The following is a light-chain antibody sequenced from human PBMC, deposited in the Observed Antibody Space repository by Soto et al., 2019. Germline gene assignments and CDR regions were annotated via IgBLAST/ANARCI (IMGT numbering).Light chain of an antibody. V-gene: IGKV1-39*01. CDR2: GGS. CDR1: QSIKES. CDR3: QQSHSFPHT. J-gene: IGKJ2*01. Sequence: IQMTQSPSPLSASVGDRVTITCRASQSIKESLNWYQQKPGQVPKYLIYGGSSLQSGVPSRFTASGSGTDFTLTIGSLQPEDFATYYCQQSHSFPHTFGQGTRLEIK.